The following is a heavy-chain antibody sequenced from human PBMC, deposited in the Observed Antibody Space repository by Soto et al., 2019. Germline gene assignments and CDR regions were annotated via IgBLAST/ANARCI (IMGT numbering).Heavy chain of an antibody. D-gene: IGHD4-17*01. CDR3: AKDGGFDYGFWYLDL. Sequence: QVQLVESGGGVVQPGRSLRLSCAASGFTFSRFTMHWVRQAPGKGLEWVAVTSYDGSTKYYADSVKGRFTISRDNSKNTLYLQMNSLRAEDTAVYYCAKDGGFDYGFWYLDLWGRGTLVTVSS. J-gene: IGHJ2*01. V-gene: IGHV3-30-3*01. CDR2: TSYDGSTK. CDR1: GFTFSRFT.